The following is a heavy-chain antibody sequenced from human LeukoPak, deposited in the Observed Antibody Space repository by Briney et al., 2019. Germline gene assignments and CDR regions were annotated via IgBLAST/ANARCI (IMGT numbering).Heavy chain of an antibody. D-gene: IGHD3-3*01. Sequence: ASVKVSCKASGYTFTSYGISWVRQAPGQGLEWMGWISAYNGNTNYAQKLQGRVTMTTDTSTSTAYMELRSLRSDDTAVYYCARDRSVLRFLEWGDHDAFDIWGQGTMVTVSS. J-gene: IGHJ3*02. CDR3: ARDRSVLRFLEWGDHDAFDI. CDR2: ISAYNGNT. V-gene: IGHV1-18*01. CDR1: GYTFTSYG.